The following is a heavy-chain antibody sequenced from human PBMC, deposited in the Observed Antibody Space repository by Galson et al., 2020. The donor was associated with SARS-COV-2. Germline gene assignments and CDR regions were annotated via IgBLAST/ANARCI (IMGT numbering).Heavy chain of an antibody. CDR2: IYPGDSDA. Sequence: GESLKISCQGSGYSFDSYWIGWVRQMPGKGLEWMGSIYPGDSDARYRPSFQGHVTILVDKSINTAYLHWNSLKASDTAMFYCARLRPGNSDAFDIWGQGTMVTVSS. V-gene: IGHV5-51*01. D-gene: IGHD1-7*01. CDR1: GYSFDSYW. J-gene: IGHJ3*02. CDR3: ARLRPGNSDAFDI.